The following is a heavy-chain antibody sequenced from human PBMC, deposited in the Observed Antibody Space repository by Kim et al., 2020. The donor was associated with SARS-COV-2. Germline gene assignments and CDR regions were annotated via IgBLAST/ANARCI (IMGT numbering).Heavy chain of an antibody. D-gene: IGHD3-10*01. CDR2: IKQDGSEK. CDR1: GFTFSSYW. V-gene: IGHV3-7*01. CDR3: AGDFPITMVQGVIIKMNYYMDV. J-gene: IGHJ6*03. Sequence: GGSLRLSCAASGFTFSSYWMSWVRQAPGKGLEWVANIKQDGSEKYYVDSVKGRFTISRDNAKNSLYLQMNSLRAEDTAVYYCAGDFPITMVQGVIIKMNYYMDVWGKGTTVTVSS.